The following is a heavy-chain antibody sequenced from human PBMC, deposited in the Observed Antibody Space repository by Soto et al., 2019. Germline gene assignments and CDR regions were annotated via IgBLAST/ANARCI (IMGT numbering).Heavy chain of an antibody. CDR2: INPNSGGT. D-gene: IGHD2-2*01. CDR3: ARYQVVVVPAANYYYYYGMDV. CDR1: GYTFTGYY. J-gene: IGHJ6*02. Sequence: ASVKVSCKASGYTFTGYYMHWVRQAPGQGLEWMGWINPNSGGTNYAQKFQGRVTMTRDTSISTAYMELSRLRSDDTAVYYCARYQVVVVPAANYYYYYGMDVWGQGTTVTVS. V-gene: IGHV1-2*02.